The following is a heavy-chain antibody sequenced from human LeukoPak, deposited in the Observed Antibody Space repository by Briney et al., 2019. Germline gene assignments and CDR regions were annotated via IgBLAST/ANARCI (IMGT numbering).Heavy chain of an antibody. Sequence: SETLPLTCTVSGGSISSYYWSWIRQPAGKGLEWIGRIYTSGSTNYNPSLKSRVTISVDTSKNQFSLKLSSVTAADTAVYYCARASNFWSGYSPFDYWGQGTLVTVSS. CDR3: ARASNFWSGYSPFDY. D-gene: IGHD3-3*01. V-gene: IGHV4-4*07. J-gene: IGHJ4*02. CDR2: IYTSGST. CDR1: GGSISSYY.